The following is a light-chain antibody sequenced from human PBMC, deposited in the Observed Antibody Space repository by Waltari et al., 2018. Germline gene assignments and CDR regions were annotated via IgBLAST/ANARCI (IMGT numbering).Light chain of an antibody. J-gene: IGKJ3*01. CDR2: DAS. CDR1: QSVSSY. Sequence: EIVLTQSPATLSLSPGERATLSCRASQSVSSYLAWYQQKPGQTPRLLIYDASNRATGIPARFSGSGSGTDFTLTINSLEPEDFAVYYCPQRSNWPLTFGPLPTVDIK. CDR3: PQRSNWPLT. V-gene: IGKV3-11*01.